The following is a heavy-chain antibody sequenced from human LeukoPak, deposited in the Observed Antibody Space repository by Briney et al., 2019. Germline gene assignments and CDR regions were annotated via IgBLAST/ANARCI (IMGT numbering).Heavy chain of an antibody. CDR3: ARAGAAVTMFFDF. D-gene: IGHD4-17*01. CDR1: GYTFSDFG. Sequence: GASVKVSCKASGYTFSDFGITWVRQAPGQGVEWMGWIGAYNDNTNYPQKFQGRVTLTTDTSTSTAYMELRGLTSDDTALYYCARAGAAVTMFFDFWGQGTLVTVSS. V-gene: IGHV1-18*01. J-gene: IGHJ4*02. CDR2: IGAYNDNT.